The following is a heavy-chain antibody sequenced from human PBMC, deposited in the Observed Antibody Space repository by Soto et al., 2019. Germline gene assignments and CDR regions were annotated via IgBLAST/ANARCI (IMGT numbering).Heavy chain of an antibody. V-gene: IGHV4-39*01. CDR2: IYYSGST. D-gene: IGHD5-12*01. J-gene: IGHJ3*02. CDR3: ARRGGVATNAFDI. Sequence: QLQLQESGPGLVKPSETLSLTCTVSGGSISSSSYYWGWIRQPPGKGLEWIGIIYYSGSTYYNPSLKSRVTISVDTSKNQFPLKLSSVTAADTAVYYCARRGGVATNAFDIWGQGTMVTVSS. CDR1: GGSISSSSYY.